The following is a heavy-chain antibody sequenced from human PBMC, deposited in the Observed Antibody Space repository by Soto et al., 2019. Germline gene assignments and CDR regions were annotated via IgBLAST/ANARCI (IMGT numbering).Heavy chain of an antibody. D-gene: IGHD3-22*01. Sequence: QVQLQESGPGLVKPSETLSLTCTVSGGSISRYYWSWIRQPAGKGLEWIGRIYTSGSTNYNPSLKSGVTMSVDTYKSQFSLKLSSVTDADTAVYYCAREYCYESSGCFDYWGQGTLVTVSS. CDR2: IYTSGST. J-gene: IGHJ4*02. CDR1: GGSISRYY. CDR3: AREYCYESSGCFDY. V-gene: IGHV4-4*07.